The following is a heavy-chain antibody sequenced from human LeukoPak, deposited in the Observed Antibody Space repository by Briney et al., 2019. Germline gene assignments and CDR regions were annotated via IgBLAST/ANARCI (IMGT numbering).Heavy chain of an antibody. CDR2: IYHNGST. D-gene: IGHD3-22*01. CDR1: GYPISNGYF. CDR3: ARNILDDSSGYYYDAEEDAFDI. V-gene: IGHV4-38-2*02. Sequence: SETLSLTCTVSGYPISNGYFWGWIRQPPGTGLEWIGSIYHNGSTYYNPSLKSRVTISVDTSKNQFSLKLSSVTAADTAVYYCARNILDDSSGYYYDAEEDAFDIWGQGTMVTVSS. J-gene: IGHJ3*02.